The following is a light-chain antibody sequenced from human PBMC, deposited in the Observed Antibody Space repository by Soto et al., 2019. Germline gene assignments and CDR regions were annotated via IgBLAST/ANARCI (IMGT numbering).Light chain of an antibody. V-gene: IGLV2-14*01. J-gene: IGLJ1*01. CDR3: ISYTATRHYV. CDR1: SSDVGGYNY. CDR2: GVS. Sequence: QSALTQPASVSGSPGQSITISCTGTSSDVGGYNYVSWYQHHPGRAPKLIISGVSNRPSGVSNRFSGSKSDNTASLTISGLQADDEAAYYCISYTATRHYVFGTGTKVTVL.